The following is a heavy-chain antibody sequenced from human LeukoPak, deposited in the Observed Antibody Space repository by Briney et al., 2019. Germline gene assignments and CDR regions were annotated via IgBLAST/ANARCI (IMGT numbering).Heavy chain of an antibody. D-gene: IGHD3/OR15-3a*01. V-gene: IGHV3-64D*06. CDR2: ISTYGGST. CDR3: VKSGFVDYSWLAPFDY. Sequence: PGGSLRLSRSASGFTFSNYAMHWVRQAPGKGLEHVSGISTYGGSTYYADSVKGRFIISRDNSKNTLYLQMSSLRAEDTAVYYCVKSGFVDYSWLAPFDYWGQGTLVTVSS. J-gene: IGHJ4*02. CDR1: GFTFSNYA.